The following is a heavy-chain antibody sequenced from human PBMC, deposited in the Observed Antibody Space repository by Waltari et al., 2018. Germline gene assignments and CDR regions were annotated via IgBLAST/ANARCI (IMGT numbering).Heavy chain of an antibody. CDR1: ELNFNNYW. J-gene: IGHJ4*02. V-gene: IGHV3-7*04. CDR3: ARGAGFLIDY. CDR2: IKEDDSEK. Sequence: EVQLVESGGGMVKPRGSLTLSGATTELNFNNYWRTWGRQAPGKGRECVANIKEDDSEKYYLGAVKGRFTISRDSAKNSVYLQMNSLRAEDTALYYCARGAGFLIDYWGQGTLVTVSS.